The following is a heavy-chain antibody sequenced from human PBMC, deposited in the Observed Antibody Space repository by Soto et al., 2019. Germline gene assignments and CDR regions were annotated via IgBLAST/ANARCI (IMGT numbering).Heavy chain of an antibody. D-gene: IGHD2-2*03. CDR3: ASGYCSSTSCYGDSYYGMDV. CDR2: IYYSGST. J-gene: IGHJ6*02. V-gene: IGHV4-31*03. Sequence: SETLSLTCTVSGVSISSGGYYWSWIRQHPGKGLEWIGYIYYSGSTYYNPSLKSRVTISVDTSKNQFSLKLSSVTAADTAVYYCASGYCSSTSCYGDSYYGMDVWGQGTTVTVSS. CDR1: GVSISSGGYY.